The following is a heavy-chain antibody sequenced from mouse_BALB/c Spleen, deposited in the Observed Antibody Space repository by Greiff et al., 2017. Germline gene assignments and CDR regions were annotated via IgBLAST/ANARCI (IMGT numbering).Heavy chain of an antibody. Sequence: QVQLKESGPGLAHPSQCLSITCTVSGFSFTSYGVHWVRQNPGKGLEWLGVIWSGGRTAYNAAFIFRLCISKENSKSQVSFIMNSLQAIDTAIYYYASYYGSRRAMDYWGQGTSVTVSS. J-gene: IGHJ4*01. CDR3: ASYYGSRRAMDY. V-gene: IGHV2-2*02. CDR2: IWSGGRT. D-gene: IGHD1-1*01. CDR1: GFSFTSYG.